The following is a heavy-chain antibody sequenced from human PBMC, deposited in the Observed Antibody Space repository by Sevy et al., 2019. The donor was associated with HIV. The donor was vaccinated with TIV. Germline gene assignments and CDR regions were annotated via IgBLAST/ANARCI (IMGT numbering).Heavy chain of an antibody. D-gene: IGHD6-13*01. J-gene: IGHJ4*02. Sequence: GGSLRLSCVASGFTFSSYSMHWVRQAPGKGLEWVSSVSSSSDYIYYADPVKGRFTISRDNAKNSLYLQMNSLRAEDTAVYYCAKSWGSITAAGLDYWGQGTLVTVSS. V-gene: IGHV3-21*01. CDR2: VSSSSDYI. CDR1: GFTFSSYS. CDR3: AKSWGSITAAGLDY.